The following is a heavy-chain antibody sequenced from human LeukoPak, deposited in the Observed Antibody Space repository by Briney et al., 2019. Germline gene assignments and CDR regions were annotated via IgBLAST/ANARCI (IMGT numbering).Heavy chain of an antibody. CDR3: ARARDYDGSGGPNDAYDI. CDR1: RYTFTSYD. CDR2: MNHTGGNT. D-gene: IGHD3-10*01. J-gene: IGHJ3*02. V-gene: IGHV1-8*01. Sequence: ASVKVSRKASRYTFTSYDINGVRPAPGKGLEWVGWMNHTGGNTDYAPKLQGSVTMTRNNSRSTAYMELSSRRSEDTAVDYCARARDYDGSGGPNDAYDIWGPGTMVTVS.